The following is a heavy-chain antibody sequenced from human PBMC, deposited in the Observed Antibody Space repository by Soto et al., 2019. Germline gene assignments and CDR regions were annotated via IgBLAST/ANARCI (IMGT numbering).Heavy chain of an antibody. J-gene: IGHJ6*02. V-gene: IGHV3-23*01. CDR2: ISGSGGRT. CDR1: GFTFSSFA. CDR3: AREDPWSANADDMDV. Sequence: GGSLRLSCAASGFTFSSFAMSWVRQAPGKGLEWVAAISGSGGRTYYADSVKGRFTISRDNSKNTLFLQMNSLRAEDTAVYYCAREDPWSANADDMDVWGQGTTVTVSS. D-gene: IGHD3-3*01.